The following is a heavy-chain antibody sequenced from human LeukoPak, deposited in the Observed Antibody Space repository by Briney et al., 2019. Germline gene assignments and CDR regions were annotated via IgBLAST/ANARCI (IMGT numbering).Heavy chain of an antibody. CDR1: GGSISTYY. CDR3: ARGLITAAALFDY. CDR2: VYYTGST. D-gene: IGHD6-13*01. Sequence: SETLSLTCTVPGGSISTYYWTWIRQPPGKGLEWIGYVYYTGSTSYNPSLKSRVTISVDTSKNQFSLKLNSVTAADAAVYYCARGLITAAALFDYWGQGALVTVSS. V-gene: IGHV4-59*01. J-gene: IGHJ4*02.